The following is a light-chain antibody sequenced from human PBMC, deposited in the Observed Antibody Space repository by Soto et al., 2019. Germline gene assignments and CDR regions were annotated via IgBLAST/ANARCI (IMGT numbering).Light chain of an antibody. CDR1: QSVSSN. J-gene: IGKJ4*01. CDR3: QQYNSWPTLT. V-gene: IGKV3-15*01. Sequence: IVMTQSPATLSVSPGERATLSCRASQSVSSNLAWYQQKPGQAPRLLIYGASTRTTGIPARFSGSGSGTEFTLTISSLQSEDLAVYYCQQYNSWPTLTFGGGTKVEIK. CDR2: GAS.